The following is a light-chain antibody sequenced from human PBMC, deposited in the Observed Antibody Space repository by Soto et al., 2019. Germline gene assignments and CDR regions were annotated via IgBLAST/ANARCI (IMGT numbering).Light chain of an antibody. V-gene: IGKV3-20*01. Sequence: EIVMTQSPATLSVSPGERATLSCRASQSVNIYLAWYQQKPGQAPRLLIFGASSRATGIPDRFSGGGSGTDFSLTISRLEAEDFAVYYCQQYGRFPITFGQGTRLEIK. CDR3: QQYGRFPIT. CDR1: QSVNIY. J-gene: IGKJ5*01. CDR2: GAS.